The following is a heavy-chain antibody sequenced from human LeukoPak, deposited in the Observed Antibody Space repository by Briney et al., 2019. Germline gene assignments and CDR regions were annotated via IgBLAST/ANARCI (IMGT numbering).Heavy chain of an antibody. V-gene: IGHV3-48*03. CDR3: ARGWSYAKVDY. CDR1: GFTFSDYE. J-gene: IGHJ4*02. CDR2: ISSSVGTI. D-gene: IGHD3-16*01. Sequence: GGSLRLSCAASGFTFSDYEMNWVRQAPGKGLEWISFISSSVGTIFYADSVKGRFTISRDNAKNSLYLQMNSLRVEDTAVYYCARGWSYAKVDYWGQGTLVTVSS.